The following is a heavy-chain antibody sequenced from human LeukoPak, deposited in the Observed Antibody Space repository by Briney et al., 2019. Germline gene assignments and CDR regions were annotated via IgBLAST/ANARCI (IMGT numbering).Heavy chain of an antibody. J-gene: IGHJ4*02. CDR3: ARDHTTSIAVAGTSWIDY. Sequence: SETLSLTCAVSGYSISSGYYWGWIRQPPGKGLEWIGSIYHSGSTYYNPSLKSRVTISVDTSKNQFYLKLSSVTAADTAVYYCARDHTTSIAVAGTSWIDYWGQGTLVTVSS. CDR1: GYSISSGYY. CDR2: IYHSGST. D-gene: IGHD6-19*01. V-gene: IGHV4-38-2*02.